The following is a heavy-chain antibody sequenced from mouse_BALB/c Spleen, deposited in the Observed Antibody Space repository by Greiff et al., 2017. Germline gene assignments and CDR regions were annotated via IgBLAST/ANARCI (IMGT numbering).Heavy chain of an antibody. V-gene: IGHV1-4*01. CDR1: GYTFTSYT. Sequence: QVQLKQSGAELARPGASVKMSCKASGYTFTSYTMHWVKQRPGQGLEWIGYINPSSGYTNYNQKFKDKATLTADKSSSTAYMQLSSLTSEDSAVYYCARRGLRRNYYAMDYWGQGTSVTVSS. CDR2: INPSSGYT. CDR3: ARRGLRRNYYAMDY. J-gene: IGHJ4*01. D-gene: IGHD2-2*01.